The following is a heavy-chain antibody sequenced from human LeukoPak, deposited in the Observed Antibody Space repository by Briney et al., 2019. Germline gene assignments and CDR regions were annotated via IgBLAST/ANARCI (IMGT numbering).Heavy chain of an antibody. CDR1: GYTFTSYY. Sequence: ASVKVSCKASGYTFTSYYMHWVRQAPGQGLEWMGIINPSGGSTSYAQKFQGRVTVTRDTSTSTVYMELSSLRSEDTAVYYCARAITCSGGSCYPGIGWFDPWGQGTLVTVSS. CDR3: ARAITCSGGSCYPGIGWFDP. D-gene: IGHD2-15*01. J-gene: IGHJ5*02. V-gene: IGHV1-46*01. CDR2: INPSGGST.